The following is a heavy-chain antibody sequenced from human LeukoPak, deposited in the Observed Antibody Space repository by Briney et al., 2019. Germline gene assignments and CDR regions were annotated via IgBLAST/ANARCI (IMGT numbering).Heavy chain of an antibody. V-gene: IGHV3-30*04. J-gene: IGHJ4*02. D-gene: IGHD3-10*01. CDR3: AKVAGWFGESEYYFDY. CDR1: GLTFRSHA. CDR2: ISYDGSNK. Sequence: GGSLRLSCAASGLTFRSHAMHWVRQAPGKGLEWVAVISYDGSNKYYADSVKGRFTISRDNSKNTLYLQMNSLRAEDTAVYYCAKVAGWFGESEYYFDYWGQGTLVTVSS.